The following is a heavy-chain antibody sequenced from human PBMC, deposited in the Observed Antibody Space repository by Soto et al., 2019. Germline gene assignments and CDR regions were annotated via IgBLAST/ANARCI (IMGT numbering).Heavy chain of an antibody. CDR2: ISWNSDTI. J-gene: IGHJ4*02. CDR3: AKGTYYASGNYYIDS. D-gene: IGHD3-10*01. Sequence: GGSLRLSCAASGFTFDEYAMHWVRLTPGKGLEWVSGISWNSDTIVYADSLKGRFTMSRDNAKNSLYLQMNSLRPEDTAFYYCAKGTYYASGNYYIDSWGQGTLVTVSS. CDR1: GFTFDEYA. V-gene: IGHV3-9*01.